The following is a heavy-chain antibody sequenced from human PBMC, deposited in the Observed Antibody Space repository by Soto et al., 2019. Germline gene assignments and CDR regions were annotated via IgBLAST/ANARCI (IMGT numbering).Heavy chain of an antibody. CDR3: ASSGYCSGGNCYFGGFGWFDP. D-gene: IGHD2-15*01. V-gene: IGHV1-24*01. Sequence: ASVKVSCKVSGYTLPQLSMHWVRPAPGKGLEGMGGFDPEDGETIYVQKFQGRVTMIEDTSTDTAYMGLSSLRSEDTAVYYGASSGYCSGGNCYFGGFGWFDPWGQGTLVTVSS. CDR1: GYTLPQLS. J-gene: IGHJ5*02. CDR2: FDPEDGET.